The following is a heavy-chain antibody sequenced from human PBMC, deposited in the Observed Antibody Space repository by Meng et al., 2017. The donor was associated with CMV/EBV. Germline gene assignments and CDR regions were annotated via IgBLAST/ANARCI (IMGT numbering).Heavy chain of an antibody. CDR3: AREIVVVPAAIDNWFDP. D-gene: IGHD2-2*02. V-gene: IGHV4-4*07. J-gene: IGHJ5*02. Sequence: VLLQESGPGLVKPSETLSLTCTVSGGSISSYYWSWIRQPAGKGLEWIGRIYTSGSTNYNPSLKSRVTMSVDTSKNQFSLKLSSVTAADTAVYYCAREIVVVPAAIDNWFDPWGQGTLVTVSS. CDR2: IYTSGST. CDR1: GGSISSYY.